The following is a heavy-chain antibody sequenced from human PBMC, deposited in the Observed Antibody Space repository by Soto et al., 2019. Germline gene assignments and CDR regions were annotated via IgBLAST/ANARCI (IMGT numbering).Heavy chain of an antibody. Sequence: ASVKVSCKASGYTFTGYYMHWVRQAPGQGLEWMGWINPNSGGTNYAQKFQGWVTMTRDTSISTAYMELSRLRSDDTAVYYCARGIASPPTVTTNYYYYYGMDVWGQGTTVTVSS. CDR3: ARGIASPPTVTTNYYYYYGMDV. CDR2: INPNSGGT. D-gene: IGHD4-17*01. V-gene: IGHV1-2*04. CDR1: GYTFTGYY. J-gene: IGHJ6*02.